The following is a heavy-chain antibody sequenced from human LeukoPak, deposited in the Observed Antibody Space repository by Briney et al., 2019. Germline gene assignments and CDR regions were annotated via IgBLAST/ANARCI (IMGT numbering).Heavy chain of an antibody. CDR1: GGTFSSYA. D-gene: IGHD3-10*01. CDR3: ARGVLGRYYYGSGSYYLDY. V-gene: IGHV1-69*01. CDR2: IIPIFCTA. Sequence: VASVKVSCKASGGTFSSYAISWVRQAPGQGLEWMGGIIPIFCTANYAQKFQGRVTITADESTSTAYMELSSLRSEDTAVYYCARGVLGRYYYGSGSYYLDYWGQGTLVTVSS. J-gene: IGHJ4*02.